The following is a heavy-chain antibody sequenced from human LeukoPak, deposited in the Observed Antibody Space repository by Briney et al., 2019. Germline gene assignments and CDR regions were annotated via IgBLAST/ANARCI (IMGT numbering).Heavy chain of an antibody. CDR3: ARHGYNNWFDP. CDR2: IYYSGST. J-gene: IGHJ5*02. D-gene: IGHD6-13*01. CDR1: GGSISSYY. Sequence: PSETLSLTCTVSGGSISSYYWSWLRQPPGKGLEWIGYIYYSGSTNYNPSLKSRVTISVDTSKNQFSLKLSSVTAADTAVYYCARHGYNNWFDPWGQGTLVTVSS. V-gene: IGHV4-59*08.